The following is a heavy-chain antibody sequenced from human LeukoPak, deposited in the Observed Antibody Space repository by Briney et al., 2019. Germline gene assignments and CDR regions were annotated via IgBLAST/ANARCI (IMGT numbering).Heavy chain of an antibody. CDR3: ARATHYYDSSGYPRGAFDI. D-gene: IGHD3-22*01. CDR2: ISYDGSNK. J-gene: IGHJ3*02. CDR1: GFTFSSYG. Sequence: GGSLRLSCAASGFTFSSYGMHWVRQAPGKGLEWVAVISYDGSNKYYADPVKGRFTISRDNSKNSLYLQMNSLKTEDTAVYYCARATHYYDSSGYPRGAFDIWGQGTMVTVSS. V-gene: IGHV3-30*03.